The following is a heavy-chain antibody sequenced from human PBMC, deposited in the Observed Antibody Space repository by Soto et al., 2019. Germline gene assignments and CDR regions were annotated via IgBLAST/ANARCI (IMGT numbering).Heavy chain of an antibody. D-gene: IGHD2-15*01. Sequence: HPGGSLRLSCAASGFTFSSYAMSWVRQAPGKGLEWVSAISGSGGSTYYADSVKGRFTISRDNSKNTLYLQMNSLRAEFTAVYYCAAATSFYYYYMDVWGKGTTVTVSS. CDR2: ISGSGGST. CDR1: GFTFSSYA. CDR3: AAATSFYYYYMDV. V-gene: IGHV3-23*01. J-gene: IGHJ6*03.